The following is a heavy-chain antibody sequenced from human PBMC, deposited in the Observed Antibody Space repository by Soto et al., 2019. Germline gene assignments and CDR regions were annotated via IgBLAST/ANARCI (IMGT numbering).Heavy chain of an antibody. J-gene: IGHJ4*02. CDR3: ARDQKRGDYGFDY. Sequence: GPGPVGTSETLSLTCTVSGGSISSYYWSWIRQPPGKGLEWIGYIYYSGSTNYNPSLKSRVTISVDTSKNQFSLKLSSVTTADTAVYYCARDQKRGDYGFDYWGQGTLVTVSS. CDR1: GGSISSYY. V-gene: IGHV4-59*01. CDR2: IYYSGST. D-gene: IGHD4-17*01.